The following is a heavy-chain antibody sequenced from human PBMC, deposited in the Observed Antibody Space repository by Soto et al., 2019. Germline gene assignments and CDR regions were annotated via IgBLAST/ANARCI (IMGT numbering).Heavy chain of an antibody. CDR2: ISYDGSNK. CDR3: AKDNRGYSYGYVPY. D-gene: IGHD5-18*01. Sequence: GGSLRLSCAASGFTFSSYGMHWVRQAPGKGLEWVAVISYDGSNKYYADSVKGRFTISRDNSKNTLYLQMNSLRAEDTAVYYCAKDNRGYSYGYVPYWGQGTLVTVS. J-gene: IGHJ4*02. V-gene: IGHV3-30*18. CDR1: GFTFSSYG.